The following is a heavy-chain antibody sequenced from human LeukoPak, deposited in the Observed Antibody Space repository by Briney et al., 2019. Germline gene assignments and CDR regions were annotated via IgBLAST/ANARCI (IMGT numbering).Heavy chain of an antibody. Sequence: GGSLRLSCAASGFTFSSYAMSWVRQAPGKGLEWVSAISGSGGSTYYADSVKGRFTISRDNSKNTLYLQMNSLRAEDTAVYYCAKDWGYDFWSGYFHVWGKGTAVTVSS. CDR1: GFTFSSYA. V-gene: IGHV3-23*01. J-gene: IGHJ6*04. CDR2: ISGSGGST. CDR3: AKDWGYDFWSGYFHV. D-gene: IGHD3-3*01.